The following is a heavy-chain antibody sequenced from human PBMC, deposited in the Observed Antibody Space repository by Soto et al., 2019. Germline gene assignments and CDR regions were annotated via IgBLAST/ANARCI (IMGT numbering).Heavy chain of an antibody. CDR3: ARGGWLFSGYTVYAFDI. J-gene: IGHJ3*02. Sequence: SETLSLTCAVYGGSFSDYSWTWIRHPPGKGLEWIAEIDHSGSSNFSPSLKSRVTISIDTSKNQFSLKLSSVTAADTAVYYCARGGWLFSGYTVYAFDIWGQGTMVTVSS. D-gene: IGHD3-22*01. V-gene: IGHV4-34*01. CDR1: GGSFSDYS. CDR2: IDHSGSS.